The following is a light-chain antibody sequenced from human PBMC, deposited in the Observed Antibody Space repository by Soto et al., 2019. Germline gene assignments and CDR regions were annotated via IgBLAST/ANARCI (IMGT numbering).Light chain of an antibody. Sequence: QSALTQPRSVSGSPGQSVTISCSGTSSDVGTYNYVSWYQQHPGKAPKLIIYDVTKWPSGVPDRFSGSKSGNTASLTISGLQAEDEADYNCCSYAGSYTHVFGTGTKLTVL. CDR1: SSDVGTYNY. V-gene: IGLV2-11*01. J-gene: IGLJ1*01. CDR3: CSYAGSYTHV. CDR2: DVT.